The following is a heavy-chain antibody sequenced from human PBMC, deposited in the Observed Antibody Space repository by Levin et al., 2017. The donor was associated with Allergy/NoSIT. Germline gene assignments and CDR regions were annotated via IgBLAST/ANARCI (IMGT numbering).Heavy chain of an antibody. Sequence: GGSLRLSCAASGFTFSSYGMHWVRQAPGKGLEWVAVIWYDGSNKYYADSVKGRFTISRDNSKNTLYLQMNSLRAEDTAVYYCARELYGSGSYYQYYYDYGMDGWGQGTTVTVSS. V-gene: IGHV3-33*01. D-gene: IGHD3-10*01. J-gene: IGHJ6*02. CDR2: IWYDGSNK. CDR3: ARELYGSGSYYQYYYDYGMDG. CDR1: GFTFSSYG.